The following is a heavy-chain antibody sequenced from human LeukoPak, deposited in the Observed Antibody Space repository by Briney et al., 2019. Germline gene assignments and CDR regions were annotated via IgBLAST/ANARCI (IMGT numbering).Heavy chain of an antibody. V-gene: IGHV1-69*04. Sequence: SVKVSCKASGGTFSSYAISWVRQAPGQGREWMGRIIPIFGIANYAQKFQGRVTITADKSTSTAYLELSSLRSEDTAVYYCAREGVPEYYFDYWGQGTLVTVSS. J-gene: IGHJ4*02. D-gene: IGHD1-14*01. CDR2: IIPIFGIA. CDR3: AREGVPEYYFDY. CDR1: GGTFSSYA.